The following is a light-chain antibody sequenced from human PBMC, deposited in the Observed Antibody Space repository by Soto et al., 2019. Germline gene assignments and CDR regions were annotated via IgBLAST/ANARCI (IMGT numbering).Light chain of an antibody. CDR1: DSNIGAGYD. V-gene: IGLV1-40*01. CDR3: QSYDASLSGSV. CDR2: RDN. J-gene: IGLJ3*02. Sequence: QSVLTQPPSVSGGPGQRVTISCTGSDSNIGAGYDVHWYQQLPGTAPKVLIERDNNRASGVPDRFSGSKSGTSGSLAITGLQAEDEADYYCQSYDASLSGSVFGGGTKLTVL.